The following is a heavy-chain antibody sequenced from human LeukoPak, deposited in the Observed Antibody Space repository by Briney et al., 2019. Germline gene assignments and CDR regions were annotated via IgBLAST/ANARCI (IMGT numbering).Heavy chain of an antibody. CDR2: IYASGST. J-gene: IGHJ4*02. D-gene: IGHD4-17*01. V-gene: IGHV4-61*02. Sequence: SETLSLTCTVSGGSISSSSYYWSWIRQPAGKGLEWIGRIYASGSTNYNLSLKSRVTMSVDTSKNQFSLKLTSVTAADTAVYYCAREAPTMTRGIDCWGQGTLVTVSS. CDR1: GGSISSSSYY. CDR3: AREAPTMTRGIDC.